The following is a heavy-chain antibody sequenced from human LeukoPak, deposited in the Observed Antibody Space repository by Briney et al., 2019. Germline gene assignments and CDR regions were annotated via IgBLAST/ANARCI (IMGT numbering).Heavy chain of an antibody. CDR3: ARKGPANYYYYYMDV. J-gene: IGHJ6*03. CDR1: GYTFTSYD. CDR2: MNPNSGNT. V-gene: IGHV1-8*01. D-gene: IGHD2-2*01. Sequence: GASVKVSCKASGYTFTSYDINWVRQATGQGLEWMGWMNPNSGNTGYAQKFLGRVTMTRNTSISTAYMELSSLKSEDTAVYYCARKGPANYYYYYMDVWGKGTSVTVSS.